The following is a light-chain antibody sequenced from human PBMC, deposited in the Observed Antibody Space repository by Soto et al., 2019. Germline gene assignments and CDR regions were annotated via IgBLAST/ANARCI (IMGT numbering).Light chain of an antibody. CDR1: SSDVGGYNY. Sequence: QSALTQPPSASGSPGQSVTISCTGTSSDVGGYNYVSWYQQHPGKAPKLMIYDVSKRPSGVPDRLSGSKSGNTASLTVSGLQAEDEADYYCSSYAGSNNLVVFGGGTKLTVL. J-gene: IGLJ2*01. V-gene: IGLV2-8*01. CDR2: DVS. CDR3: SSYAGSNNLVV.